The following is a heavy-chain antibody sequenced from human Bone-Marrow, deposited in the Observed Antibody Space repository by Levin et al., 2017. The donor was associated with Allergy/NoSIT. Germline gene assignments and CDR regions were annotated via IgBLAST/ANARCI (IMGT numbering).Heavy chain of an antibody. CDR1: GGSISSTRHY. J-gene: IGHJ6*03. D-gene: IGHD3-10*01. CDR2: IVYTGGT. Sequence: SQTLSLTCTVSGGSISSTRHYWGWIRQPQGKGLEWIGSIVYTGGTYYNPSLRSRVTMSIDTSKAQFSLRLSSVTAADTAVYYCARHPEFYNSPRYHYYHYMDVWGKGATVTVSS. V-gene: IGHV4-39*01. CDR3: ARHPEFYNSPRYHYYHYMDV.